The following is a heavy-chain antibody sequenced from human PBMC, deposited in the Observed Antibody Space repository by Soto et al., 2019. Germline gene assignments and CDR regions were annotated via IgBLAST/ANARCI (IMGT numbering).Heavy chain of an antibody. J-gene: IGHJ6*02. Sequence: SVKVSCKASGGTFSSYAISWVRQAPGQGLEWMGGIIPIFGTANYAQKFQGRVTITADESTSTAYMELSSLRSEDTAAYYCAISNFSSTSCYRGLYYYYYGMDVWGQGTTVTVSS. CDR2: IIPIFGTA. V-gene: IGHV1-69*13. CDR3: AISNFSSTSCYRGLYYYYYGMDV. CDR1: GGTFSSYA. D-gene: IGHD2-2*01.